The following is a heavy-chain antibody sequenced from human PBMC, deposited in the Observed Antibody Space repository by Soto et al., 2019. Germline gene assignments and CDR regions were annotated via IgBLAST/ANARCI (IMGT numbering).Heavy chain of an antibody. J-gene: IGHJ6*04. Sequence: EVQLVESGGGLVQPGGSLRLSCAASGFTVSSKYMSWVRQAPGKGLEWVSLIQNVGPTYYADSVKGRFTISRDTSENTVHLQMDSLRAEDTAVYYCARDDVLCDGGRCYGVPLDVWGKGTTFTVSS. CDR3: ARDDVLCDGGRCYGVPLDV. V-gene: IGHV3-66*01. CDR1: GFTVSSKY. CDR2: IQNVGPT. D-gene: IGHD2-15*01.